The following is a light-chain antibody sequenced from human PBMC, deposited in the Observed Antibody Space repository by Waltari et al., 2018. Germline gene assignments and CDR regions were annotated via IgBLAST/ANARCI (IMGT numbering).Light chain of an antibody. V-gene: IGLV1-51*02. J-gene: IGLJ7*01. CDR3: GTWDSSLSGAV. CDR2: EHT. Sequence: QSVLTQPPSVSAAPGQRVTISCSGGSSNIGNNYVSWYRHFPGTAPKPLIYEHTARPSGIPGRFPGSKSGTTATLASTGVQAGDEADYYCGTWDSSLSGAVFGGGTHLTVL. CDR1: SSNIGNNY.